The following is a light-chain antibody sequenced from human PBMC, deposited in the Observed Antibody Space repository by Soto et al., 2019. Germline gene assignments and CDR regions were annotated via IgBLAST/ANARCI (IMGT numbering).Light chain of an antibody. CDR1: QTISSW. Sequence: DNRMTQSPSTLSASVGDRVTITCRASQTISSWLAWYQQKPGKAPKLLIYKASTLKSGVPSRFSGSGSGTEFTLTISSLQPDDFATYYCQHYNSYSEAFGQGTKVDIK. V-gene: IGKV1-5*03. CDR3: QHYNSYSEA. CDR2: KAS. J-gene: IGKJ1*01.